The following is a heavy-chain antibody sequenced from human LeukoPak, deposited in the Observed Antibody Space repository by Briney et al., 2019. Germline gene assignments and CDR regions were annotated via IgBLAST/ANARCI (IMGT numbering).Heavy chain of an antibody. CDR2: IYSGGAT. CDR1: GFTVSRNY. CDR3: ARGRDGYNFDDY. V-gene: IGHV3-53*04. D-gene: IGHD5-24*01. Sequence: GGSLRLSCAASGFTVSRNYMSWVRQAPGKGLEWVSGIYSGGATYYADSVKGRFTISSHDSTNTVYLQMNSLRAEDTAVYYCARGRDGYNFDDYWGQGTLVTVSS. J-gene: IGHJ4*02.